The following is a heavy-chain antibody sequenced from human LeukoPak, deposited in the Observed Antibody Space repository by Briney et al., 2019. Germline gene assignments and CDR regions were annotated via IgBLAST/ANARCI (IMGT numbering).Heavy chain of an antibody. CDR3: AREQETTVTTLPLYYYYGMDV. CDR2: INTDGSST. Sequence: GGSLRLSCAASGFTFSSYWMHWVRQAPGKGLVWVSRINTDGSSTSYADSVKGRFTISRDNAKNTLYLQMNSLRAEDTAVYYCAREQETTVTTLPLYYYYGMDVWGQGTTVTVSS. V-gene: IGHV3-74*01. CDR1: GFTFSSYW. D-gene: IGHD4-17*01. J-gene: IGHJ6*02.